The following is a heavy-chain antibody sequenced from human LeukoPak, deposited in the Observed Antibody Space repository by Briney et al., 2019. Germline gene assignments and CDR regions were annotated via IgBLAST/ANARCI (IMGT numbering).Heavy chain of an antibody. Sequence: SVKVSCKASGGTFSSYAISWVRQAPGQGLEWMGRIIPIFDTANYAQKFQGRVTITTDESTSTAYMELSSLRSEDTAVYYCARDLDSYGTFDYWGQGTLVTVSS. CDR2: IIPIFDTA. CDR3: ARDLDSYGTFDY. CDR1: GGTFSSYA. D-gene: IGHD5-18*01. V-gene: IGHV1-69*05. J-gene: IGHJ4*02.